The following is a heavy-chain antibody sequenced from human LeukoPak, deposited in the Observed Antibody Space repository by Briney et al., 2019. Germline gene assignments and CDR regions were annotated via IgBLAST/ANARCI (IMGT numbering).Heavy chain of an antibody. V-gene: IGHV3-21*01. CDR2: ISSSNSYI. Sequence: GGSLRLSCAASGFTFSSYSMNWVRQAPGKGLEWVSYISSSNSYISYADSVKGRFTISRDNAKNSLYLQMNSPRAEDTAVYYCARDVYSSGWYWFDPWGQGTLVTVSS. J-gene: IGHJ5*02. D-gene: IGHD6-19*01. CDR3: ARDVYSSGWYWFDP. CDR1: GFTFSSYS.